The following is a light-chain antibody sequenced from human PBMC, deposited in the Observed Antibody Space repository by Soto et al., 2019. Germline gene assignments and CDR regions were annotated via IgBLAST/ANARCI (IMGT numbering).Light chain of an antibody. V-gene: IGKV3-15*01. CDR2: RAS. Sequence: EIVMTQSPATLSVSPGERATLSCRASQSVSTDLAWYQQKPGQAPRLLIYRASTRATGIPARFSGSGSGTDFTLTISSLQSEDFAVYYCQQYGSSLFTFGPGTKVDFK. J-gene: IGKJ3*01. CDR1: QSVSTD. CDR3: QQYGSSLFT.